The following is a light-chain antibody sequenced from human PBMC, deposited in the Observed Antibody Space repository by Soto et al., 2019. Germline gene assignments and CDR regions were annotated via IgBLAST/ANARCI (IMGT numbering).Light chain of an antibody. V-gene: IGKV1-33*01. CDR3: QQYDKLPLT. Sequence: DIQLTQSPSSLSASVGARLTITCQGSHHINNYLNWYQQRPGKAPKLLIYDASNLETGVPSRFSGNGSGTDFSLTIISLQPEDIATYYCQQYDKLPLTFGGGTKVEIK. J-gene: IGKJ4*02. CDR1: HHINNY. CDR2: DAS.